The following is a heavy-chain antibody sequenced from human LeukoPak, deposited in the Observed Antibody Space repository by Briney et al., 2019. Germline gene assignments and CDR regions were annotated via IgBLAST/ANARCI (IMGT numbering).Heavy chain of an antibody. CDR3: ARARTGYFDWLPEVIDAFDI. J-gene: IGHJ3*02. D-gene: IGHD3-9*01. CDR2: ISSSSSTI. Sequence: GGSLRLSCAASGFTFSSYSMNWVRQAPGKGLEWVSYISSSSSTIYYADSVKGRFTISRDNAKNSLYLQMNSLRAEDTAVYYCARARTGYFDWLPEVIDAFDIWSQGTMVTVSS. V-gene: IGHV3-48*04. CDR1: GFTFSSYS.